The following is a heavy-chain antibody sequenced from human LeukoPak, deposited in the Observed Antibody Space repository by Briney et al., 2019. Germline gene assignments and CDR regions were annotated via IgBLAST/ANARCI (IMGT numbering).Heavy chain of an antibody. D-gene: IGHD3-10*01. CDR2: ISYDGSNK. J-gene: IGHJ4*02. CDR3: ARGITMVLVDY. Sequence: GRSLRLSCAASGFTFSSYAMHWVRQAPGKGLEWVAVISYDGSNKYYADSVKGRFTISRDNSKNTLYLQMNSLRAEDTAVYYCARGITMVLVDYWGQGTLVTVSS. V-gene: IGHV3-30-3*01. CDR1: GFTFSSYA.